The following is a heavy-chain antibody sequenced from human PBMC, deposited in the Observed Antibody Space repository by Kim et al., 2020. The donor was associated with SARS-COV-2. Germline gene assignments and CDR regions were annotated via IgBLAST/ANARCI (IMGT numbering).Heavy chain of an antibody. J-gene: IGHJ6*02. CDR2: IKSKTDGGTT. CDR3: TTIYYYYYGMDV. CDR1: GFTFSNAW. Sequence: GGSLRLSCAASGFTFSNAWMSWVRQAPGKGLEWVGRIKSKTDGGTTDYAAPVKGRFTISRDDSKNTLYLQMNSLKTEDTAVYYCTTIYYYYYGMDVWGQGTTVTVSS. V-gene: IGHV3-15*01.